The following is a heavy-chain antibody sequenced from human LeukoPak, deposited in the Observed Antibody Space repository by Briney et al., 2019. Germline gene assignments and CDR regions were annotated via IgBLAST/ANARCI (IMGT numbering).Heavy chain of an antibody. J-gene: IGHJ4*02. Sequence: GSLRLSCAASGFTFSSYAMSWVRQAPGKGLEWVSAISGSGGSTYYADSVKGRFTISRDNSKNTLYLQMNSLRAEDTAVYYCAKVLDDFWSGYYWGSPFDYWGQGTLVTVSS. CDR3: AKVLDDFWSGYYWGSPFDY. D-gene: IGHD3-3*01. CDR1: GFTFSSYA. V-gene: IGHV3-23*01. CDR2: ISGSGGST.